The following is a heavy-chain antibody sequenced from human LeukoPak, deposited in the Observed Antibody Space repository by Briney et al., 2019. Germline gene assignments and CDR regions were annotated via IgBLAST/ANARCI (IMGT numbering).Heavy chain of an antibody. CDR1: GFTFSSCS. CDR3: ASPPLSGYDFWSGYSFFYFDY. D-gene: IGHD3-3*01. Sequence: GGSLRLSCAASGFTFSSCSMHWVRQAPGKGLEWVSSISSSSSYIYYADSVKGRFTISRDNAKNSLYLQMNSLRAEDTAVYYCASPPLSGYDFWSGYSFFYFDYWGQGTLVTVSS. J-gene: IGHJ4*02. CDR2: ISSSSSYI. V-gene: IGHV3-21*01.